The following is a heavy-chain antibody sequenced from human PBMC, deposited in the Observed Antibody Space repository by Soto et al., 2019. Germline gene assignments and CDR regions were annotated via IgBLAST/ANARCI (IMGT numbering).Heavy chain of an antibody. CDR2: IYATGTT. CDR1: GDSVRSGDHY. V-gene: IGHV4-61*02. Sequence: SYSLSLTRPAYGDSVRSGDHYWTWIRQPPGKGLEWIGRIYATGTTDYNPSLKSRVMMSVDTSKKQFSLKLRSVTAADTAVYYCVRDGTKTLRDWFDPWGQGISVTVSS. CDR3: VRDGTKTLRDWFDP. J-gene: IGHJ5*02. D-gene: IGHD1-1*01.